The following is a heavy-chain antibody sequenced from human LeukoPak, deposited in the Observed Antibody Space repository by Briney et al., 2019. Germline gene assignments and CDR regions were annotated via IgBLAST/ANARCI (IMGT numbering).Heavy chain of an antibody. CDR3: ARDRPNYYGSDGHYYRRDGDY. D-gene: IGHD3-22*01. CDR1: GFTFSIYT. CDR2: ITSRGEST. Sequence: GGSLRLSCAASGFTFSIYTMSWVRQAPGKGLQWVSSITSRGESTWYVDSVKGRFTITRDNSENTLYLQMHSPRAEDTAVYYCARDRPNYYGSDGHYYRRDGDYWGRGTLVSVSS. V-gene: IGHV3-23*01. J-gene: IGHJ4*02.